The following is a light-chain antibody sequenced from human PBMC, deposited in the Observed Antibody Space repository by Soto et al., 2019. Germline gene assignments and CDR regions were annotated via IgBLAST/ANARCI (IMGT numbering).Light chain of an antibody. J-gene: IGKJ1*01. CDR3: QQYNNWPPWT. CDR1: QSVSSN. Sequence: EIVMTQSPATLSVSPGERATLSCRASQSVSSNLAWFQQKPGQAPRLLIYGASTRATGIPARFRGSGSETEFTLTIGSLQSEDFAVYYCQQYNNWPPWTFGQGTKVEIK. V-gene: IGKV3-15*01. CDR2: GAS.